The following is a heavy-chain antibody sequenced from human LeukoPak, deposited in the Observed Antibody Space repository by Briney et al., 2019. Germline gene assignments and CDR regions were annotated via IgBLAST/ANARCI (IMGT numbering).Heavy chain of an antibody. CDR2: ISSDGGGT. D-gene: IGHD3-10*01. J-gene: IGHJ5*02. Sequence: PGGSLRLSCAASGFTFSSYAMHWVRQAPGKGLEYVSAISSDGGGTYHADSVKGRFTTSRDNPKNTLYLQMGSLRAEDTAVYYCARPLMYYYGSETYFWFDPWGQGTPVTVSS. V-gene: IGHV3-64*02. CDR3: ARPLMYYYGSETYFWFDP. CDR1: GFTFSSYA.